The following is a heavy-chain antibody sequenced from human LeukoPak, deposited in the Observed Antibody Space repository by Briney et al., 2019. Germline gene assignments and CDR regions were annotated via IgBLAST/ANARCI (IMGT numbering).Heavy chain of an antibody. Sequence: GGSLRLSCAASGFTVTTNYMTWVRPAPGKGLAWVSIIYSGGYTDYADSVKGRFTISRDNSKNTLDLQMNSLRAEDTAVYYCARRLEYSGSKGVFDYWGQGTLVTVSS. V-gene: IGHV3-66*01. CDR2: IYSGGYT. D-gene: IGHD1-26*01. CDR3: ARRLEYSGSKGVFDY. J-gene: IGHJ4*02. CDR1: GFTVTTNY.